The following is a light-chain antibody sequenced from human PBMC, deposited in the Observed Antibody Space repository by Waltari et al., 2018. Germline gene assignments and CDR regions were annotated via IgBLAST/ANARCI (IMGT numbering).Light chain of an antibody. J-gene: IGLJ2*01. Sequence: SYVLSPPPSLSVAPGPTAKLTCGGNDIARRSVNWYQQEPGQAPVVVIFNDDYRPSGIPERFSASNSGNTATLTISGVEDGDEADYYCQVWDSSGDHVVAFGGGTKLTVL. CDR2: NDD. CDR3: QVWDSSGDHVVA. V-gene: IGLV3-21*01. CDR1: DIARRS.